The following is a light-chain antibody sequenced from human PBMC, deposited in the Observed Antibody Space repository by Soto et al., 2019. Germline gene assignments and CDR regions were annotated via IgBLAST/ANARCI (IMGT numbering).Light chain of an antibody. CDR2: SNN. CDR3: ATWDDSLNGPV. J-gene: IGLJ3*02. CDR1: SSNIGSNT. Sequence: QSVLTQPPSASGTPGQKVTISCSGSSSNIGSNTVSWYRQLPGTAPKILIHSNNKRPSGVPDRFSGSKSGTSASLAISGLQSEDEADYSCATWDDSLNGPVFGGGTKLTVL. V-gene: IGLV1-44*01.